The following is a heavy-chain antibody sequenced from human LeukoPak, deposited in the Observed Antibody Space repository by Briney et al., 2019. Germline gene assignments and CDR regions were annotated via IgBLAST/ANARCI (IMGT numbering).Heavy chain of an antibody. J-gene: IGHJ6*03. D-gene: IGHD5-12*01. CDR1: GFTVRTNY. V-gene: IGHV3-53*01. Sequence: GGSLRLSCAASGFTVRTNYMSWVRQAPGKGLEWVSVIYSGGSTYYADSVKGRFTISRDNSKSTLYLQMNSLRAEDTAVYYCARGGARGSGYERGSYYMDVWGKGTTVTVSS. CDR3: ARGGARGSGYERGSYYMDV. CDR2: IYSGGST.